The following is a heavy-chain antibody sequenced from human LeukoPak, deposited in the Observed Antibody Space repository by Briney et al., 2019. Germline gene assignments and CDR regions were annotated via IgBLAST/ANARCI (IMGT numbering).Heavy chain of an antibody. Sequence: GGSLRLSCAASGFTLSSYSMNWVRQAPGKGLEWVSYISSSSTIYYADSVKGRFTISRDNAKNSLYLQMNSLRDEDTAVYYCAREGSSSWYNGGNWFDPWGQGTLVTVSS. CDR3: AREGSSSWYNGGNWFDP. CDR2: ISSSSTI. D-gene: IGHD6-13*01. J-gene: IGHJ5*02. CDR1: GFTLSSYS. V-gene: IGHV3-48*02.